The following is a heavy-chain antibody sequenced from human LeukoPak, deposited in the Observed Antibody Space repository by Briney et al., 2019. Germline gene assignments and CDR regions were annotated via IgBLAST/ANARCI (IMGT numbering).Heavy chain of an antibody. CDR3: ARDGSGNYLWFDP. CDR1: VYTFHVYY. Sequence: GASVKVSRKSTVYTFHVYYIHWVRQAPGQGLEWMGWINPNTGGTNYAQKFQGRVIMTRDTSITTAYMELSRPTSDETAVYYGARDGSGNYLWFDPWGQGTLVTVSS. CDR2: INPNTGGT. V-gene: IGHV1-2*02. D-gene: IGHD1-7*01. J-gene: IGHJ5*02.